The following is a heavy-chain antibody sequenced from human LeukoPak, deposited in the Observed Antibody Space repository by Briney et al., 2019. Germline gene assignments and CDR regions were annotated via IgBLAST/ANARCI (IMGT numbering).Heavy chain of an antibody. Sequence: PSETLSLTCAVYGGSFSGYYWSWIRQPPGKGLEWIGEINHSGSTNYNPSLKSRVTISVDTSKNQFSLRLSSVTAADTAVYYCARDRSYGSGSYYRWFDPWGQGTLVTVSS. V-gene: IGHV4-34*01. CDR1: GGSFSGYY. D-gene: IGHD3-10*01. CDR3: ARDRSYGSGSYYRWFDP. CDR2: INHSGST. J-gene: IGHJ5*02.